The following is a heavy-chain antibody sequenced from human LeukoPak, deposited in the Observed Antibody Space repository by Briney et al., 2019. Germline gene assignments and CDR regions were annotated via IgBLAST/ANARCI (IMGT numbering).Heavy chain of an antibody. D-gene: IGHD3-16*01. CDR1: GGSITTYY. Sequence: SSETLSLTCTVSGGSITTYYWSWIRQPPGKGLEWMGYTYSRGSTNYNPSLKSRVTISVDTSENQFSLKLTSVTAADTAVYYCARGGRYMDVWGKGTTVTVSS. J-gene: IGHJ6*03. CDR3: ARGGRYMDV. CDR2: TYSRGST. V-gene: IGHV4-59*01.